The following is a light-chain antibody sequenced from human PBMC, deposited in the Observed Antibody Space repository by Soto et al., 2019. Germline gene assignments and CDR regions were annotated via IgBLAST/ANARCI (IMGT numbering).Light chain of an antibody. CDR2: DVS. J-gene: IGLJ2*01. CDR1: SSDVGTYNH. Sequence: QSVLTQPASVSGSPGQSITISCTGTSSDVGTYNHVSWYQHHPGKAPKLMIYDVSNRPSGVSNRFSGSKSGNTASLTISGLQAEDEADYYCSSYTSSSTLLFGGGTKVTVL. V-gene: IGLV2-14*03. CDR3: SSYTSSSTLL.